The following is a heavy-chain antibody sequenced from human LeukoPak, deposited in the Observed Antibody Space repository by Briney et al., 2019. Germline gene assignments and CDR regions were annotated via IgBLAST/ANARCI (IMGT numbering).Heavy chain of an antibody. CDR2: INSDGSST. Sequence: PGGSLRLSCAASGFTFSSHWMHWVRQAPGKGLVWVSRINSDGSSTSYADSVKGRFTISRDNAKNTLYLQMNSLRAEDTAVYCCARGYYDSSDYYPIVYWGQGTLVTVSS. CDR1: GFTFSSHW. V-gene: IGHV3-74*01. CDR3: ARGYYDSSDYYPIVY. D-gene: IGHD3-22*01. J-gene: IGHJ4*02.